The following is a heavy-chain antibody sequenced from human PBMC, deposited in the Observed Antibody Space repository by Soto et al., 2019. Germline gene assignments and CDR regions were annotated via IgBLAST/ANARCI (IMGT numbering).Heavy chain of an antibody. CDR1: GFTFDDYA. J-gene: IGHJ4*02. CDR3: AKETLSSSCLDY. CDR2: ISWDGGST. Sequence: GGSLRLSCAASGFTFDDYAMHWVRQAPGKGLEWVSLISWDGGSTYYADSVKGRFTISRDNSKNSLYLQMNSLRAEDTALYYCAKETLSSSCLDYWGQGTLVTVSS. D-gene: IGHD6-13*01. V-gene: IGHV3-43D*04.